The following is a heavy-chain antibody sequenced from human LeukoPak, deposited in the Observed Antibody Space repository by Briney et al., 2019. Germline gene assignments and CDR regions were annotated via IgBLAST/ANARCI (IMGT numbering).Heavy chain of an antibody. Sequence: GGSLRLSCGASGFTFIRNGMHWVRQVPGKGLEWVTYIRKDGSDKYYADSVKGRFTISRDSSKNMVYLQMNSLRVEDTALYYCAKDSHWAFDYWGQGTLVRVSS. CDR3: AKDSHWAFDY. CDR1: GFTFIRNG. V-gene: IGHV3-30*02. J-gene: IGHJ4*02. CDR2: IRKDGSDK. D-gene: IGHD3-16*01.